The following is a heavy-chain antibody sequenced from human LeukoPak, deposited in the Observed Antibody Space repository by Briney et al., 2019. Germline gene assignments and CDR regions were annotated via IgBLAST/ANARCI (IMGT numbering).Heavy chain of an antibody. J-gene: IGHJ4*02. CDR1: GFTFTHYG. CDR3: AKAPVTTCRGAYCYPFDY. D-gene: IGHD2-21*01. V-gene: IGHV3-23*01. Sequence: GGTLRLSCAASGFTFTHYGMNWVRQAPGKGLEWVSGIRANGETTYYADSVRGRFTISRDNSRSMVWLQMNSLTAEDAAVYYCAKAPVTTCRGAYCYPFDYWGQGTLVTVSS. CDR2: IRANGETT.